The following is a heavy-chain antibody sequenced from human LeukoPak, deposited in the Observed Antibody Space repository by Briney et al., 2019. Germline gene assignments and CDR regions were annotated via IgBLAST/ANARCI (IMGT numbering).Heavy chain of an antibody. V-gene: IGHV3-30*18. CDR1: GFTFRSYV. CDR3: AKERPEEYYGSGSYFDY. D-gene: IGHD3-10*01. J-gene: IGHJ4*02. Sequence: GGSLRLSCAASGFTFRSYVMHWVRQAPCKGLESLAAIPYEDGRNEYYADSVKGRFSISRDNSKNTVYLQMNSLRAEDTAVYYCAKERPEEYYGSGSYFDYWGQGTLVTVSS. CDR2: IPYEDGRNE.